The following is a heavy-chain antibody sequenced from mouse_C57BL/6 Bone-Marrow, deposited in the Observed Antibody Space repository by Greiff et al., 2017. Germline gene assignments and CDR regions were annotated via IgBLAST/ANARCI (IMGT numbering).Heavy chain of an antibody. Sequence: VKLMESGAELARPGASVKLSCKASGYTFTSYGISWVKQRTGQGLEWIGEIYPRSGNTYYNEKFKGKATLTADKSSSTAYMELRSLTSEDSAVYFCARLTITTVEDAYWGQGTLVTVSA. CDR3: ARLTITTVEDAY. D-gene: IGHD1-1*01. J-gene: IGHJ3*01. CDR2: IYPRSGNT. CDR1: GYTFTSYG. V-gene: IGHV1-81*01.